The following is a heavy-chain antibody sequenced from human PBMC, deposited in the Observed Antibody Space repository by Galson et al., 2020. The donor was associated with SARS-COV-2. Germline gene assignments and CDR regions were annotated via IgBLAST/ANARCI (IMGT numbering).Heavy chain of an antibody. J-gene: IGHJ4*02. CDR1: GSTFSSYS. Sequence: NSGGSLTLSCAASGSTFSSYSMNWVRQAPGKGLEWVSSIRSSSNYIYYADSVKGRFTISRDNAKNSLYLQMNSLRAEDTAVYYCARDSKGYGSGGSCFAHWGQGTLVTVSS. D-gene: IGHD2-15*01. V-gene: IGHV3-21*01. CDR3: ARDSKGYGSGGSCFAH. CDR2: IRSSSNYI.